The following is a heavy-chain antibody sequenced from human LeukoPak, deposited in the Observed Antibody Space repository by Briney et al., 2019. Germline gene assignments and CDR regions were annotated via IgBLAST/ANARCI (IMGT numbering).Heavy chain of an antibody. CDR2: VKQDGSDK. CDR3: AKGLEMATTLDY. Sequence: HAGGSLRLPCAASGFTFSSHYMTWVRQARGKGLEWVANVKQDGSDKFYVDSEKGRFTISRDNAKNSLYLQMNSLRAEDTAVYYCAKGLEMATTLDYWGQGTLVTVSS. D-gene: IGHD5-24*01. CDR1: GFTFSSHY. V-gene: IGHV3-7*01. J-gene: IGHJ4*02.